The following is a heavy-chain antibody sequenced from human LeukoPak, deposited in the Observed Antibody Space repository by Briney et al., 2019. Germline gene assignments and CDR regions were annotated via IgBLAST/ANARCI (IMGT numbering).Heavy chain of an antibody. Sequence: GGSLRLSCAASGFTFSSYAMHWVRQAPGKGLEWVAVISYDGSNKYYADSVKGRFTISRDNSKNTLYLQMNSLRAEDTAVYYCAKEGHYYDSSGYTRSVWYFDLWGRGTLVTVSS. J-gene: IGHJ2*01. CDR1: GFTFSSYA. V-gene: IGHV3-30*04. D-gene: IGHD3-22*01. CDR2: ISYDGSNK. CDR3: AKEGHYYDSSGYTRSVWYFDL.